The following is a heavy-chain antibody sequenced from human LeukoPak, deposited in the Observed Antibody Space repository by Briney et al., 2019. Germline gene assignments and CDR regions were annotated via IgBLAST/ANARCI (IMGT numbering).Heavy chain of an antibody. CDR3: ARAADSIAAAGTAPYNWFDP. D-gene: IGHD6-13*01. Sequence: ASVKVSCKASGYTFTSYAMNWVRQAPGQGLEWMGWINTNTGNPTYAQGFTGLFVFSLDTSVSTAYLQISSLKAEDTAVYYCARAADSIAAAGTAPYNWFDPWGQGTLVTVSS. V-gene: IGHV7-4-1*02. J-gene: IGHJ5*02. CDR2: INTNTGNP. CDR1: GYTFTSYA.